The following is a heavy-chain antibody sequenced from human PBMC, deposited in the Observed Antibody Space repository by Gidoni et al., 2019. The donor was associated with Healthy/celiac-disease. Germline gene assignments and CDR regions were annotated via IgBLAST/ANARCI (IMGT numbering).Heavy chain of an antibody. Sequence: QVQLQESGPGLVKPSETLSLTCTVSGGSISSYYWSWIRQPPGKGLEWIGYIYYSGSTNYNPSLKSLVLISVDTSKNQFSLKLSSVTAAYTAVYSCARENGDLLAVWGQGTLVTVSS. V-gene: IGHV4-59*01. CDR2: IYYSGST. D-gene: IGHD2-8*02. J-gene: IGHJ4*02. CDR1: GGSISSYY. CDR3: ARENGDLLAV.